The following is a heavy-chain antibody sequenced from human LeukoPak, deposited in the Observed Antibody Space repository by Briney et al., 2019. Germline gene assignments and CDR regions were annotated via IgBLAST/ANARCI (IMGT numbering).Heavy chain of an antibody. J-gene: IGHJ4*02. CDR2: MYNSGNT. CDR3: ARDRSDGSGSWYNFDY. Sequence: SETLSLTCTVSGGSVSSGSYYWSWIRQPPGKGLEWIGYMYNSGNTNYNPSLKSRVTISVDTSRNQFSLKLSSVTAADTAVYYCARDRSDGSGSWYNFDYWGQGTLVTVSS. D-gene: IGHD3-10*01. V-gene: IGHV4-61*01. CDR1: GGSVSSGSYY.